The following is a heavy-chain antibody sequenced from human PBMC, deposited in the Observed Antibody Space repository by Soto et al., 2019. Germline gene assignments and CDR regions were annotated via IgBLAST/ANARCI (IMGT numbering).Heavy chain of an antibody. CDR1: GGTFSSYA. CDR2: IIPIFGTA. CDR3: ATSRGVVVTAIQPFDY. D-gene: IGHD2-21*02. V-gene: IGHV1-69*06. Sequence: SVKVSCKASGGTFSSYAISWVRQAPGQGLEWMGGIIPIFGTANYAQKFQGRVTITADKSTSTAYMELSSLRPEDTAVYYCATSRGVVVTAIQPFDYWGQGTLVTVSS. J-gene: IGHJ4*02.